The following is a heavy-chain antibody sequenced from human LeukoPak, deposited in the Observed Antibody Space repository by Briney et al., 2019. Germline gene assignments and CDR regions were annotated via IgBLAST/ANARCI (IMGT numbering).Heavy chain of an antibody. D-gene: IGHD2-15*01. CDR1: GFTFSTYW. CDR2: IKQDGSEK. Sequence: GGSLRLSCAASGFTFSTYWMSWVRQAPGKGLEWVANIKQDGSEKYYVDSVKGRFTISRDNAENSPYLQMSSLRAEDTAVYYCARAGFRSALNLWGRGTLVTVSS. CDR3: ARAGFRSALNL. V-gene: IGHV3-7*01. J-gene: IGHJ2*01.